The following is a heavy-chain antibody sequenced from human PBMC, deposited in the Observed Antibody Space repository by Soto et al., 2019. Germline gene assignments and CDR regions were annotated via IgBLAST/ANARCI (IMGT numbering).Heavy chain of an antibody. CDR1: GGSISSGGYS. CDR2: IYHSGST. J-gene: IGHJ4*02. Sequence: SETLSLTCAVSGGSISSGGYSWSWVRQPPGKGLEWIGYIYHSGSTYYNPSLKSRVTISVDRSKNQFSLKLSSVTAAGTAVYYCARCSPYYYDSSGLFDYWGQGTLVTVSS. D-gene: IGHD3-22*01. V-gene: IGHV4-30-2*01. CDR3: ARCSPYYYDSSGLFDY.